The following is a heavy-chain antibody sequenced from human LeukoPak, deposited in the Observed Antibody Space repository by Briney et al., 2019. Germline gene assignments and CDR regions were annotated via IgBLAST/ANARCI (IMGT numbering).Heavy chain of an antibody. V-gene: IGHV3-23*01. CDR1: GFTFSSYA. CDR2: ISGSGGST. CDR3: AKDRGPKVATYYYMDV. D-gene: IGHD5-12*01. Sequence: GGSLRLSCAASGFTFSSYAMSWVRQAPGKGLEWVSAISGSGGSTYYADSVKGRFTISRDNSKNTLYLQMNSLRAEDTAVYYCAKDRGPKVATYYYMDVWGKGTTVTVSS. J-gene: IGHJ6*03.